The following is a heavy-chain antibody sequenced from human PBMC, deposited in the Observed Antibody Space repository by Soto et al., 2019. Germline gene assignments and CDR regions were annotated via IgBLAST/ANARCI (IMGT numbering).Heavy chain of an antibody. J-gene: IGHJ4*02. CDR3: ARLLTGLDY. CDR2: INPSGGST. CDR1: GYTFTRHY. V-gene: IGHV1-46*01. D-gene: IGHD1-26*01. Sequence: ASVKVSCKASGYTFTRHYMHWVRQAPGQGLEWMGIINPSGGSTSYAQNFQGRVTMTRDTSTSTVYMELSSLRSEDTAVYYCARLLTGLDYWGQGTLVTVSS.